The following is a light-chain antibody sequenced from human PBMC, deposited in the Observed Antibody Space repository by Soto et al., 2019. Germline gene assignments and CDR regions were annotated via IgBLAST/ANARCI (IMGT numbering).Light chain of an antibody. V-gene: IGLV2-23*01. CDR1: SSDVGSYNL. CDR3: CSYAGGSTRYV. CDR2: EGS. Sequence: QSALTQPASVSGSPGQSITISCTGTSSDVGSYNLVSWYQQHPGKAPKLMIYEGSKRPSGVSNRFSGSKSDNTASLTISGLQAEDEADYFCCSYAGGSTRYVFGTGTKVTVL. J-gene: IGLJ1*01.